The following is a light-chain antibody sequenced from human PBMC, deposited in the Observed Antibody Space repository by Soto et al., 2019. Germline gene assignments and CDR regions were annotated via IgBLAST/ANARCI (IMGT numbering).Light chain of an antibody. Sequence: QSVLTQPASVSRSPGQSITISCTGTSSDVGGYNYVSWYQQHPGKAPKLMIYDVSNRPSGVSNRFSGSKSGNKASLTISGLQAEDEADYYCSSYTSSSTQVFGTGTKVTVL. J-gene: IGLJ1*01. CDR1: SSDVGGYNY. CDR2: DVS. V-gene: IGLV2-14*01. CDR3: SSYTSSSTQV.